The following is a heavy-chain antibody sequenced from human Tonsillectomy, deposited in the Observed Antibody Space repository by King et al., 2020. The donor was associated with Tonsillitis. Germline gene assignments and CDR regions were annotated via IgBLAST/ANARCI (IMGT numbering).Heavy chain of an antibody. V-gene: IGHV4-31*03. CDR1: GDSLTSGVYF. Sequence: QLQESGPGLVRPSQTLSLICSVSGDSLTSGVYFLSWIRQHPAKCLEWIGSIYHSGPTYHTPSLRSRLFMSVDTSKNQFSLRLTSVTAADTAVYYCARNRDYGDYVDFWGQGTLVAVSS. J-gene: IGHJ4*02. D-gene: IGHD4-17*01. CDR2: IYHSGPT. CDR3: ARNRDYGDYVDF.